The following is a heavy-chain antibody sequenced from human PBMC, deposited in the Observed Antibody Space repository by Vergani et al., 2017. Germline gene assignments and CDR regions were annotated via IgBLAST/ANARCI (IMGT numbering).Heavy chain of an antibody. D-gene: IGHD5-18*01. CDR3: ARVAAMGYYFDY. J-gene: IGHJ4*02. CDR2: ISAYNGNT. V-gene: IGHV1-18*01. CDR1: GYTFTSYG. Sequence: QVQLVQSGAEVKKPGASVKVSCKASGYTFTSYGISWVRQAPGQGLEWMGWISAYNGNTNYAQKFQGRGTMTTDTSTRTAYMELRSLRSDDTAIYYCARVAAMGYYFDYWGQGTLVTVSS.